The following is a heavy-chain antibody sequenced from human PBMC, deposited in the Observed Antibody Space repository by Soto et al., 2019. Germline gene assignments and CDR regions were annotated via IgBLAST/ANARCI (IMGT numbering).Heavy chain of an antibody. CDR3: ATDMTFGGVIVPDAFDI. Sequence: ASVKVSCKVSGYTLTELSMHWVRQAPGKGLEWMGGFDPEDGETIYAQKFQGRVTMTEDTSTDTAYMELSSLRSEDTAVYYCATDMTFGGVIVPDAFDIWGQGTMVTVSS. CDR2: FDPEDGET. J-gene: IGHJ3*02. V-gene: IGHV1-24*01. CDR1: GYTLTELS. D-gene: IGHD3-16*02.